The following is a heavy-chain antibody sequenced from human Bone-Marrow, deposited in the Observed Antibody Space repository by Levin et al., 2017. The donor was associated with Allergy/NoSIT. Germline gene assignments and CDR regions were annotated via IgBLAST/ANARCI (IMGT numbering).Heavy chain of an antibody. Sequence: PGGSLRLSCAASGFTFSTYWMHWVRQAPGKGLVWVSRINIDESSTAYADSVKGRFTISRDNTKNTLYLQMNSLRAEDTALYYCVREPPSVFDIWGQGTTVTVSS. CDR1: GFTFSTYW. CDR2: INIDESST. J-gene: IGHJ3*02. D-gene: IGHD5/OR15-5a*01. CDR3: VREPPSVFDI. V-gene: IGHV3-74*01.